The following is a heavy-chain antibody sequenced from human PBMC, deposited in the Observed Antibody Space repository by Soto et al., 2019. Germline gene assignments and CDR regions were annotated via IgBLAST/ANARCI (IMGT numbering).Heavy chain of an antibody. Sequence: SETLSLTCTVSGGSISSYYWSWIRQPPGKGLEWKGYIYYSGSTNYNPSLKIRVTISVDTSKNQFSLKLSSVTAADTAVYYCARHDGPWYYDILTGRTLGSFFDYWGQGTLVTVSS. CDR3: ARHDGPWYYDILTGRTLGSFFDY. V-gene: IGHV4-59*08. CDR2: IYYSGST. J-gene: IGHJ4*02. CDR1: GGSISSYY. D-gene: IGHD3-9*01.